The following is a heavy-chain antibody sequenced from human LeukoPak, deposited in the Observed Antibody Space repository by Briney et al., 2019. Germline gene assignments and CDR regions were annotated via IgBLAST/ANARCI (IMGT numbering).Heavy chain of an antibody. V-gene: IGHV3-33*01. CDR1: GFTLSNYG. J-gene: IGHJ4*02. CDR2: IWHDGSRK. Sequence: GRSLRLSCAASGFTLSNYGMHWVRQAPGKGLEWVAAIWHDGSRKYYAESVKGRFTISRDNARNTVYVQMDSLRAEDTAVYYCARGAWSSMAAPLDYWGQGTLVTVSS. CDR3: ARGAWSSMAAPLDY. D-gene: IGHD6-6*01.